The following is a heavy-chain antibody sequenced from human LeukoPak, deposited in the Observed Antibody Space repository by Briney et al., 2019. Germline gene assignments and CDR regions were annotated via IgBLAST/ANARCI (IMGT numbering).Heavy chain of an antibody. Sequence: SETLSLTCAVSGYSISSGYYWGWIRQPPGKGPQWIGSIYHSGSTYYNPSLKSRVTISVDTSKNQFSQKLSSVTAADTAVYYCARQLSSSAWDYWGQGTLVTVSS. CDR1: GYSISSGYY. CDR3: ARQLSSSAWDY. V-gene: IGHV4-38-2*01. D-gene: IGHD2-15*01. CDR2: IYHSGST. J-gene: IGHJ4*02.